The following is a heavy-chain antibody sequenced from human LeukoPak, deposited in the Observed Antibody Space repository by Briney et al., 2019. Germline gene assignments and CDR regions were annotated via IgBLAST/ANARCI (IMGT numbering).Heavy chain of an antibody. Sequence: GGSLRLSCAASGFTFSSYSMNWVRQAPGKGLEWVSYISSSSSTIYYADSVKGRFTISRDNAKNSLYLQMNSLRAEDTALYYCARALYGSGSYIGNWFDPWGQGTLVTVSS. J-gene: IGHJ5*02. V-gene: IGHV3-48*04. CDR1: GFTFSSYS. D-gene: IGHD3-10*01. CDR3: ARALYGSGSYIGNWFDP. CDR2: ISSSSSTI.